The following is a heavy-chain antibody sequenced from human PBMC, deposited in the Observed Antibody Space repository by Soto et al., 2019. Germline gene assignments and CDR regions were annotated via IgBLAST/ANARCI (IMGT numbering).Heavy chain of an antibody. Sequence: EVQLLESGGGLVQLGGSRRLSCAASGFTFSGFTWSWVRRAPGKGLEWISAVSGSGGSTYYADSVKGRFTISRDNSKDTLYLQMNNLRAEDTAVYYCAKPPDYNWNDYWGQGTLVTVSS. V-gene: IGHV3-23*01. J-gene: IGHJ4*02. CDR2: VSGSGGST. CDR1: GFTFSGFT. CDR3: AKPPDYNWNDY. D-gene: IGHD1-20*01.